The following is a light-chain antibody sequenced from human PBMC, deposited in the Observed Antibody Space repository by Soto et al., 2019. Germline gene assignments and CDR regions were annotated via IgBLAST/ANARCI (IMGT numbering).Light chain of an antibody. CDR2: AAS. CDR1: HSIINY. J-gene: IGKJ5*01. V-gene: IGKV1-39*01. CDR3: QQSYSPPPIT. Sequence: DIQITQSPSSLSASVGDRVTSTCPASHSIINYLNWYQKNTGKAPKLLIYAASSLQRGVPSRFSGSGSGTDFALTIGSLQPEDFATYYCQQSYSPPPITFGQGTRLEI.